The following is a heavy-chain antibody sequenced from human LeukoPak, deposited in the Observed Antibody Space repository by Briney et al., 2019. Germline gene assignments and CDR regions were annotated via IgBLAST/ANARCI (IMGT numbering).Heavy chain of an antibody. CDR1: DGSINSYY. CDR3: ARAGGGWYYYFDY. D-gene: IGHD6-19*01. Sequence: PSETLSLTCSVSDGSINSYYWNWIRRPPGKGLEWIGYIYYNGNTNYSPSLKSRVTISVDTSKNQFSLKLSSVTAADTAVYYCARAGGGWYYYFDYWGQGTLVTVSS. CDR2: IYYNGNT. V-gene: IGHV4-59*12. J-gene: IGHJ4*02.